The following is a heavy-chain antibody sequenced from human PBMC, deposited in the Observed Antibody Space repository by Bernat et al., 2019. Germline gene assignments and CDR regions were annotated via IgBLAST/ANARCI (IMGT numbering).Heavy chain of an antibody. J-gene: IGHJ4*02. CDR2: ISSSSSYI. D-gene: IGHD1-14*01. V-gene: IGHV3-21*01. CDR1: GFTFSSYS. Sequence: EVQLVESGGGLVKPGGSLRLSCAASGFTFSSYSMNWVRQAPGKGLEWVSSISSSSSYIYYAESVKGRFTISRDNAKNSLYLQMHSLRAEDTAVYYGARDTKVSHLPGEFDYWGQGTLVTVSS. CDR3: ARDTKVSHLPGEFDY.